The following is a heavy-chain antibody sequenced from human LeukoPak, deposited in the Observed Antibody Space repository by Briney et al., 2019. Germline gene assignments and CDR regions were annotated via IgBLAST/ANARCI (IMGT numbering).Heavy chain of an antibody. Sequence: MAGGSLRLSCAASGFTFSNAWMSWVRQAPGKGLEWVGRIKSNTDGGTTDYAAPVKGRFTISRDDSKNTLYLQMNSLKTEDTAVYYCTTLRRDYWGQGTLVTVSS. V-gene: IGHV3-15*01. J-gene: IGHJ4*02. CDR3: TTLRRDY. CDR2: IKSNTDGGTT. CDR1: GFTFSNAW.